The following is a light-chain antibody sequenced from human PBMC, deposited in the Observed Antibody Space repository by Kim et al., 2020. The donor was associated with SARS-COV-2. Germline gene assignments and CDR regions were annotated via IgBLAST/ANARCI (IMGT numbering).Light chain of an antibody. CDR3: QQRGNWPPALT. CDR1: HSISIS. V-gene: IGKV3-11*01. Sequence: PWEAATLSCRSSHSISISLAWYPQTPGRPPRLLIYVAAIRAAGIPDRFSASVSGTDFTLTIGSLAPEDFAFYYCQQRGNWPPALTFGGGTKVDIK. J-gene: IGKJ4*01. CDR2: VAA.